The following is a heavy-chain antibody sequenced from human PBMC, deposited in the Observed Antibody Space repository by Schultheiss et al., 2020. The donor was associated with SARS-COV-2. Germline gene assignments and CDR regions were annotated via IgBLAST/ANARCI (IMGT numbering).Heavy chain of an antibody. J-gene: IGHJ2*01. V-gene: IGHV3-33*08. CDR1: GFTFSSYG. CDR3: ARGAASRIVVVTAGRYFDL. D-gene: IGHD2-21*02. CDR2: IWYDGSNK. Sequence: GGSLRLSCAASGFTFSSYGMHWVRQAPGKGLEWVAVIWYDGSNKYYADSVKGRFTISRDNSKNTLYLQMNSLRAEDTAVYYCARGAASRIVVVTAGRYFDLWGRGTLVTVSS.